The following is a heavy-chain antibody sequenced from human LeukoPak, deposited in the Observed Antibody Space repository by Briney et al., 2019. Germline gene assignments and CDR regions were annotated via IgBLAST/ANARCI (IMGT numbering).Heavy chain of an antibody. V-gene: IGHV1-2*04. D-gene: IGHD3-10*01. CDR3: ARARGFGEFPDY. CDR1: GYTFTGYY. J-gene: IGHJ4*02. Sequence: ASMKVSCKASGYTFTGYYMHWVRQAPGQGLEWMGWINPNSGGTNYAQKFQGWVTMTRDTSISTAYMELSRLRSDDTAVYYCARARGFGEFPDYWGQGTLVTVSS. CDR2: INPNSGGT.